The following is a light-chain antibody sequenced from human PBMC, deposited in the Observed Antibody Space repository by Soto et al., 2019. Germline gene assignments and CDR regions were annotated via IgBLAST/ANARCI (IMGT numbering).Light chain of an antibody. CDR3: QQYNSYSVT. Sequence: GDRVTITCRASQSISSWLSWYQQKPGKAPKLLIYDASSLESGVPSRFSGSGSGTEFTLTISSLQPDDFATYYCQQYNSYSVTFGQGTRLEIK. V-gene: IGKV1-5*01. CDR1: QSISSW. J-gene: IGKJ5*01. CDR2: DAS.